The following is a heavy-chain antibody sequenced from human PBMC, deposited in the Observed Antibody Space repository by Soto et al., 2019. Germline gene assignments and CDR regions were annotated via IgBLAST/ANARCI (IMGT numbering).Heavy chain of an antibody. CDR3: ARAGIAYCGGDCSYGMDV. V-gene: IGHV4-31*03. D-gene: IGHD2-21*01. Sequence: SETLSLTCTVSGGSISSGGYYWSWIRQHPGKGLEWIGYIYYSGSTYYNPSLKSRVTISVDTSKNQFSLKLSSVSAADTAVYYCARAGIAYCGGDCSYGMDVWGQGTTVTVSS. J-gene: IGHJ6*02. CDR2: IYYSGST. CDR1: GGSISSGGYY.